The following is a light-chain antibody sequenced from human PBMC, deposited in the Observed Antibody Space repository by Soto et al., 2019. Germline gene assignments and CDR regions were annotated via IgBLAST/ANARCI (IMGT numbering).Light chain of an antibody. CDR1: SSNIGSNT. V-gene: IGLV1-44*01. Sequence: QSVLTQPPSASGAPGQRVTISCSGGSSNIGSNTVNWYQHLPGTAPKLLIYSHNQRPSGVPDRFSGSKSGTSASLAISGLQSDDDADYYCAVWDDSLSGQVVFGGGTKVTVL. CDR2: SHN. J-gene: IGLJ2*01. CDR3: AVWDDSLSGQVV.